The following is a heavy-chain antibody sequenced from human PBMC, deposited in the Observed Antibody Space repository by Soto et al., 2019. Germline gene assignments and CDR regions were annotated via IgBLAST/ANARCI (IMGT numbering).Heavy chain of an antibody. CDR3: ARVGRGRGLLFDY. D-gene: IGHD2-15*01. V-gene: IGHV4-31*03. CDR1: GGSISSGGYY. Sequence: QVQLQESGPGLVKPSQTLSLTCTVSGGSISSGGYYWSWIRQHPGKVLEWIGYIYYSGSTYYNPYLKSRVTISVDTSKNQFSLKLSSVTAADTAVYYCARVGRGRGLLFDYWGQGTLVTVSS. J-gene: IGHJ4*02. CDR2: IYYSGST.